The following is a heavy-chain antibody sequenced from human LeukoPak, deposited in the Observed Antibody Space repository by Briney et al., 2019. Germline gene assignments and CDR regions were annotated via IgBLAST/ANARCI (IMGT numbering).Heavy chain of an antibody. CDR2: IRNKANRDTT. D-gene: IGHD5/OR15-5a*01. Sequence: GGSLRLSCTVSGFTVSSNSMSWVRQAPGKGLEWVGRIRNKANRDTTEYAASVKGRFTISRDDSKNSLYLQMNSLKTEDTAVYFCAPLGVSDNYHYMDVWGKGTMVTVSS. CDR3: APLGVSDNYHYMDV. V-gene: IGHV3-72*01. J-gene: IGHJ6*03. CDR1: GFTVSSNS.